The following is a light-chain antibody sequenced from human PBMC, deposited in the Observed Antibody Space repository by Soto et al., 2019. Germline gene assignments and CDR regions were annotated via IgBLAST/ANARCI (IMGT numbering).Light chain of an antibody. CDR3: QVWDTSTEHVV. V-gene: IGLV3-21*02. J-gene: IGLJ2*01. CDR2: DNS. CDR1: NIGSKS. Sequence: SYELTQPPSVSVAPGQTAGVTCGGNNIGSKSVHWYQQKPGQAPVLVVYDNSDRPSGIPARFSGSNSGNTATLIISRVEAGDEADYYCQVWDTSTEHVVFGGGTKVTVL.